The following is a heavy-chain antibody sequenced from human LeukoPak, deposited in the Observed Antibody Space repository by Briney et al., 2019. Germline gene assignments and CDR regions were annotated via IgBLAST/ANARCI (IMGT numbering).Heavy chain of an antibody. D-gene: IGHD3-22*01. V-gene: IGHV3-30*02. Sequence: GGSLRLSCAASGFTFSSYGMHWVRQAPGKGLEWVAFIRYDGSNKYYADSVKGRFTISRDNSKNTLYLQMTSLRAEDTAVYYCAKDRVGITMIVVVTIDAFDIWGQGTMVTVSS. CDR1: GFTFSSYG. CDR3: AKDRVGITMIVVVTIDAFDI. CDR2: IRYDGSNK. J-gene: IGHJ3*02.